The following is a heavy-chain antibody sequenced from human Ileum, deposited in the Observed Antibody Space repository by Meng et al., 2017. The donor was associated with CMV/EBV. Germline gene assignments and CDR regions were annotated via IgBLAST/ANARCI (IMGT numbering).Heavy chain of an antibody. CDR1: GFTFSNYW. Sequence: GGSLRLSCGASGFTFSNYWMNWVRQAPGKGLMWVSRIDSDGSRTTYADSVKGRFTISRDNAKNTLYLQLSGLRAEDTAVYYCAREAQYGTSSSRFDTWGQGTLVTVSS. J-gene: IGHJ4*02. CDR3: AREAQYGTSSSRFDT. D-gene: IGHD6-6*01. V-gene: IGHV3-74*01. CDR2: IDSDGSRT.